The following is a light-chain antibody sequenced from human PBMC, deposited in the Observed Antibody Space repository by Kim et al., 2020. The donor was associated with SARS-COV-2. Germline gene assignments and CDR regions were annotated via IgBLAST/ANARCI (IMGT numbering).Light chain of an antibody. CDR3: NSRDSSGDQVV. CDR2: GKN. Sequence: SSELTQDPAVSVALGQTVRITCQGDNLRSYYTGWYQQKPGQAPILVIYGKNNRPSGIPDRFSGSRSGNTASLTITGAQVEDEADYYCNSRDSSGDQVVFGGGTQLTVL. V-gene: IGLV3-19*01. J-gene: IGLJ2*01. CDR1: NLRSYY.